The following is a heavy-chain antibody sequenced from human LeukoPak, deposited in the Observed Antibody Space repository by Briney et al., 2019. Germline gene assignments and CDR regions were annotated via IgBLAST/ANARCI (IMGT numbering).Heavy chain of an antibody. Sequence: GGSLRLSCAASGFTFSSYSMHWVRQAPGKGLEWVSSISSSSSYIYYADSVKGRFTISSGNAKNSVYLEMNSLRAEDPAVYYCARDRGIVVTATQTTFDSREQGTLV. CDR2: ISSSSSYI. V-gene: IGHV3-21*01. CDR1: GFTFSSYS. CDR3: ARDRGIVVTATQTTFDS. J-gene: IGHJ4*02. D-gene: IGHD2-15*01.